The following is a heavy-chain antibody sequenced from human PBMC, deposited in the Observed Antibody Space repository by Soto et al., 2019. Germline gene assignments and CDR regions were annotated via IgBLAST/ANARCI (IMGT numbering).Heavy chain of an antibody. V-gene: IGHV5-51*01. CDR3: ARHVYSSFVVGLNWFDP. CDR1: GYSFTSYW. CDR2: IYPGDSDT. Sequence: GESLKISCKGSGYSFTSYWIGWVRQMPGKGLEWMGIIYPGDSDTRYSPSFQGQVTISADKSISTAYLQWSSLKASDTAMYYCARHVYSSFVVGLNWFDPWGQGTLVTVSS. D-gene: IGHD6-6*01. J-gene: IGHJ5*02.